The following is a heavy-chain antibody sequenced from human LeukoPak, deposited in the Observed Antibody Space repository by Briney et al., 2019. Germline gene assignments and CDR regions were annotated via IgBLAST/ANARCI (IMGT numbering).Heavy chain of an antibody. J-gene: IGHJ6*03. CDR1: GYTFTSYD. CDR2: IIPIFGTA. Sequence: ASVKVSCKASGYTFTSYDISWVRQAPGQGLEWMGGIIPIFGTANYAQKFQGRVTITTDESTSTAYMELSSLRSEDTAVYYCARSTVVPRRPGPYYYCMDVWGKGTTVTVSS. D-gene: IGHD3-16*02. V-gene: IGHV1-69*05. CDR3: ARSTVVPRRPGPYYYCMDV.